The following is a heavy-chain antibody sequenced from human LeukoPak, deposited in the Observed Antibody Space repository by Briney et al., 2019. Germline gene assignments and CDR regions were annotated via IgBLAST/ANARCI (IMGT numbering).Heavy chain of an antibody. V-gene: IGHV1-18*01. CDR1: GYTFTSYG. D-gene: IGHD1-26*01. J-gene: IGHJ4*02. CDR3: ARDSGSYRLRKGYFDY. Sequence: ASVKVSCKASGYTFTSYGISWVRQAPGQGLEWMGWISAYNGNTNYAQKLQGRVTMTTDTSTSTAYMELRSLRSDDTAVYYCARDSGSYRLRKGYFDYWAREPWSPSPQ. CDR2: ISAYNGNT.